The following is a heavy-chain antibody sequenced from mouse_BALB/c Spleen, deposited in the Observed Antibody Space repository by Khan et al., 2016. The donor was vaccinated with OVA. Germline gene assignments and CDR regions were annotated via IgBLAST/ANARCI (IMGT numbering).Heavy chain of an antibody. Sequence: VQLKESGSEFVKPGASVRLSCTASGFNIKDTYMHWVKQRPEQGLEWIGRIDPANGNSKYDPKFQGKATITADTSSNTAYLQLSSLTSEDTAVYYCATDFYGSSRYFDYWGQGTTRTVSS. CDR2: IDPANGNS. D-gene: IGHD1-1*01. CDR3: ATDFYGSSRYFDY. CDR1: GFNIKDTY. J-gene: IGHJ2*01. V-gene: IGHV14-3*02.